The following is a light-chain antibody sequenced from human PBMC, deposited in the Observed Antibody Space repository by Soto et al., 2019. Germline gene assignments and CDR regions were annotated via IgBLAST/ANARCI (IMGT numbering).Light chain of an antibody. J-gene: IGKJ1*01. Sequence: DIQMTQSPSSLSASVGDRVTITCRASQGISNNLAWYQQKPGKVPQLLIYGASTLQSGVPSRFSGSRSGTDLTLTISSLQPEDVATYYCQKYDSAPLTFGQGTKVEFK. CDR3: QKYDSAPLT. CDR2: GAS. CDR1: QGISNN. V-gene: IGKV1-27*01.